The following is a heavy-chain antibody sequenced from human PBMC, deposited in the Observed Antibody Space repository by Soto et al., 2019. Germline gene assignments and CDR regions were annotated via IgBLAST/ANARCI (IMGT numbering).Heavy chain of an antibody. CDR1: GFTFSSYS. V-gene: IGHV3-48*04. J-gene: IGHJ4*02. Sequence: PGGSLRLSCVASGFTFSSYSMNWVRQAPGKGLEWVSYISSSGSTIYYADSVKGRFTISRDNTKNSLYLQMNSLRAEDAAVYYCARVGPPLDYWGQGTLVTVSS. CDR2: ISSSGSTI. CDR3: ARVGPPLDY.